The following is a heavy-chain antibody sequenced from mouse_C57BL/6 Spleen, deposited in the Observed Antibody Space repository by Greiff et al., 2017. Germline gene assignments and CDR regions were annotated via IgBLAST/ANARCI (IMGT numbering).Heavy chain of an antibody. CDR2: ISYDGSN. CDR3: ARDLGTVYFDY. V-gene: IGHV3-6*01. J-gene: IGHJ2*01. Sequence: LQQSGPGLVKPSQSLSLTCSVTGYSITSGYYWNWIRQFPGNKLEWMGYISYDGSNNYNPSLKNRISITRDTSKNQFFLKLNSVTTEDTATYYCARDLGTVYFDYWGQGTTLTVSS. D-gene: IGHD3-1*01. CDR1: GYSITSGYY.